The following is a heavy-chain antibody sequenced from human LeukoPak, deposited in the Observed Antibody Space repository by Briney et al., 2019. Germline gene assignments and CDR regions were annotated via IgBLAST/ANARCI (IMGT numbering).Heavy chain of an antibody. V-gene: IGHV3-23*01. CDR1: GLTFSRHA. Sequence: PSCAGSGLTFSRHAMNWVSQHPRKGLPCVYDITGSGGSTYYADCVKGRFTISRDNSRNTLYVQMNSLRAEDTAIYYCAKVMAVAARRGNIDYWGQGTLVTVSS. CDR2: ITGSGGST. CDR3: AKVMAVAARRGNIDY. J-gene: IGHJ4*02. D-gene: IGHD6-19*01.